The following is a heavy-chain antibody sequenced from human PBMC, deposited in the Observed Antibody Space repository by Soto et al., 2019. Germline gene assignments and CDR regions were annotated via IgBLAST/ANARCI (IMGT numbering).Heavy chain of an antibody. CDR1: GGSVSSGDYY. CDR3: ARIPVDTYMINWFDP. CDR2: FYYSGST. Sequence: KPSETLSLTCTVSGGSVSSGDYYWSWIRQPPGKGLEWIGYFYYSGSTNYNPSLKSRVSISLDTSKNQFSLRLTSVTAADTAVYYCARIPVDTYMINWFDPWGQGTLVTVSS. D-gene: IGHD5-18*01. J-gene: IGHJ5*02. V-gene: IGHV4-61*08.